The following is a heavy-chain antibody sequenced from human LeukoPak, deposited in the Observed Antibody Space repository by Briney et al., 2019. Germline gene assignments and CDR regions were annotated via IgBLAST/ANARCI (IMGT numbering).Heavy chain of an antibody. CDR2: IIPIFGTA. CDR3: ARANYYDSSGYFLFDY. V-gene: IGHV1-69*05. J-gene: IGHJ4*02. D-gene: IGHD3-22*01. Sequence: VASVKVSYKASGGTFSSYAISWVRQAPGQGLEWMGGIIPIFGTANYAQKFQGRVTITTDESTSTAYMELSSLRSEDTAVYYCARANYYDSSGYFLFDYWGQGTLVTVSS. CDR1: GGTFSSYA.